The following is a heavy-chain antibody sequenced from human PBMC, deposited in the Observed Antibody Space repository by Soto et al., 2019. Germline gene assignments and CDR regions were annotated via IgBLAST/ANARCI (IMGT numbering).Heavy chain of an antibody. CDR3: ARAPMSSASFLRIELDS. V-gene: IGHV3-49*03. CDR1: GFSFGDYA. J-gene: IGHJ4*02. CDR2: IRSKAYGRTT. Sequence: GGSLRLSCSASGFSFGDYAMGWFRQAPGEGLEWLGFIRSKAYGRTTVYAAYVEGRFTISRDYSSQLAYLQMKTLQSQDTGVNFCARAPMSSASFLRIELDSWGPGTLVTVSS. D-gene: IGHD1-26*01.